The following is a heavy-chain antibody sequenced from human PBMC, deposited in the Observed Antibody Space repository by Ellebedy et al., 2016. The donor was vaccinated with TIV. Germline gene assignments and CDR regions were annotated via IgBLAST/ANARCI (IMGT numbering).Heavy chain of an antibody. D-gene: IGHD6-19*01. J-gene: IGHJ6*02. V-gene: IGHV3-11*04. CDR3: ARGSTRWQVPMDV. CDR1: GFTFSDHY. Sequence: PGGSLRLSCAASGFTFSDHYMSWIRQAPGKGLEWVSYIRSSGRITYYVDSVKGRFTISRDNAQNSLYLEMNSLSADDTAVYYCARGSTRWQVPMDVWGQGTTVTVSS. CDR2: IRSSGRIT.